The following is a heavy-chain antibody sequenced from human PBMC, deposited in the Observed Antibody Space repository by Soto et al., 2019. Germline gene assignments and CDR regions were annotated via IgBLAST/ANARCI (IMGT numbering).Heavy chain of an antibody. CDR1: GFIFSAYA. D-gene: IGHD2-21*01. CDR3: AKWTYLDF. CDR2: ISGTDGKT. J-gene: IGHJ1*01. Sequence: EVQLLEAGGGLVQPGGSLRLSCATSGFIFSAYAMTWVRQAPGRGLEWVSTISGTDGKTFYADSVKGRFSISRDTSTTPLSLHMNSLRAEDTAVYYCAKWTYLDFWGQGNRVTVSS. V-gene: IGHV3-23*01.